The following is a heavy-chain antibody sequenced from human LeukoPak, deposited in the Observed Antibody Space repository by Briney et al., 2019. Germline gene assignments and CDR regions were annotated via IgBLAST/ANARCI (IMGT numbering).Heavy chain of an antibody. D-gene: IGHD5-18*01. CDR1: GFTFSSYS. CDR2: ISSSSSYI. Sequence: KPGGSLRLSCAASGFTFSSYSMDWVRQAPGKGLEWVSSISSSSSYIYYADSVKGRFTISRDNAKNSLYLQMNSLRAEDTAVYYCAREVFHVDTAMVYYYYGMDVWGQGTTVTVSS. J-gene: IGHJ6*02. CDR3: AREVFHVDTAMVYYYYGMDV. V-gene: IGHV3-21*01.